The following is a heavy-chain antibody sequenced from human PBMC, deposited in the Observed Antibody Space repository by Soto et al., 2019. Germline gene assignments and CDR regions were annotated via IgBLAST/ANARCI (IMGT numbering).Heavy chain of an antibody. CDR1: W. D-gene: IGHD1-20*01. J-gene: IGHJ4*02. CDR3: ARDNWNSN. CDR2: INSDGSST. V-gene: IGHV3-74*01. Sequence: WTYWVRQAPGKGLVWVSRINSDGSSTNYADSVKGRFAILRDNAKNTLYLQMNSLRAEDTAVYYCARDNWNSNWGQGTLVTVSS.